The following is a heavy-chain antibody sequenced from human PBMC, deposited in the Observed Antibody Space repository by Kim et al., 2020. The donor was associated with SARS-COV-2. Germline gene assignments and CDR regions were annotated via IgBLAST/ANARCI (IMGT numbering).Heavy chain of an antibody. V-gene: IGHV3-48*03. D-gene: IGHD2-2*01. CDR3: ARSHVVVVPAALDY. Sequence: ADSVNRRFPISRDNAKNPLYLQMHSLRAADTAVYYCARSHVVVVPAALDYWGQGTLVTVSS. J-gene: IGHJ4*02.